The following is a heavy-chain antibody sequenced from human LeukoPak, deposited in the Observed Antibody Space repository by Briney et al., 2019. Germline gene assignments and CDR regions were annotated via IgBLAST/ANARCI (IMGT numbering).Heavy chain of an antibody. CDR1: GSTSSSYA. CDR3: AKAAAAPGFDF. D-gene: IGHD6-13*01. J-gene: IGHJ4*02. CDR2: VSGSGDRM. V-gene: IGHV3-23*01. Sequence: PGGSLRLSCAASGSTSSSYALNWVRQAPGKGLEWVATVSGSGDRMYHADSVKGRFTISRDNSENTIYLQMNSLRAEDTALYYCAKAAAAPGFDFWGQGTLVTVSS.